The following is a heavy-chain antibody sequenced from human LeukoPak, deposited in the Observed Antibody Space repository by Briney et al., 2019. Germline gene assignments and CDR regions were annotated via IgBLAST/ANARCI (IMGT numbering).Heavy chain of an antibody. Sequence: PSQTLSLTCTVSGGSISSGGYYWSWIRQHPGKGLEWIGYIYYSGSTYYNPSLKSRVTISVDTSKNQFSLKLSSVTAADTAVYYCARSARVTKDIVVVVAAVWGRNWFDPWGQGTLVTVSS. CDR1: GGSISSGGYY. D-gene: IGHD2-15*01. J-gene: IGHJ5*02. CDR2: IYYSGST. CDR3: ARSARVTKDIVVVVAAVWGRNWFDP. V-gene: IGHV4-31*03.